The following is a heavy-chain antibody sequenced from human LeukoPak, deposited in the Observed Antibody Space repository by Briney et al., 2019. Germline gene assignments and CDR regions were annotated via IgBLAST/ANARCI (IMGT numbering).Heavy chain of an antibody. CDR3: ARSYGSGRREVFDI. CDR1: GYIFTDHF. V-gene: IGHV1-2*02. Sequence: ASVKVSCKSSGYIFTDHFIHWVRQAPGQGLEWMGWINPNSGGTNYAQKFQGRVTMTGDTSIRTAYMELRRLRSDDTAVYYCARSYGSGRREVFDIWGQGTRVTVSS. J-gene: IGHJ3*02. D-gene: IGHD3-10*01. CDR2: INPNSGGT.